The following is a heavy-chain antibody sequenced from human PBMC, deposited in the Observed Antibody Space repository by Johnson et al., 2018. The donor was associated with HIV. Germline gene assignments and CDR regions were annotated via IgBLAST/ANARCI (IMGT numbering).Heavy chain of an antibody. CDR1: GFTFSNYA. D-gene: IGHD3-16*02. CDR3: ARDSQTYDYVWGSYRLKGDDAFDI. CDR2: VNGGGGST. V-gene: IGHV3-23*04. Sequence: VQLVESGGGVVQPGRSLRLSCAASGFTFSNYAMTWVRQAPGKGLEWVSTVNGGGGSTYYADSVKGRFTVSRDNSNNSLYLQMNSLRSEDTAVYYCARDSQTYDYVWGSYRLKGDDAFDIWGQGTMVTVSS. J-gene: IGHJ3*02.